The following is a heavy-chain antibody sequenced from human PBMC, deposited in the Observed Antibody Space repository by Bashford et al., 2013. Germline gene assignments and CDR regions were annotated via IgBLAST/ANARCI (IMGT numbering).Heavy chain of an antibody. CDR2: VRPYNGNT. Sequence: VASVKVSCKAFGYTFSNYEITWVRQTPGQGLEWIGRVRPYNGNTIYAPRFQDRVTMTTDTSTSTAYLELKSLRSDDTAVYYCACPLKAAAKGSVFDFWGQGTLVTVSS. CDR1: GYTFSNYE. D-gene: IGHD6-13*01. CDR3: ACPLKAAAKGSVFDF. J-gene: IGHJ3*01. V-gene: IGHV1-18*01.